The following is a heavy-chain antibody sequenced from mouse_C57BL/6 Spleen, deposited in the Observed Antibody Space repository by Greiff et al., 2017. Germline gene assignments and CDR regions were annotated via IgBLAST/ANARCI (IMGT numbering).Heavy chain of an antibody. CDR2: IHPTSGST. Sequence: VQLQQSGAELVKPGASVKLSCKASGYTFTSYWMHWVKQRPGQGLEWIGMIHPTSGSTNYNEKFKSKATLTVDKSSSTAYMQLSSLTSEDSAVYYCAGGYYGQRGDYWGQGTTLTVSS. D-gene: IGHD1-2*01. J-gene: IGHJ2*01. CDR3: AGGYYGQRGDY. CDR1: GYTFTSYW. V-gene: IGHV1-64*01.